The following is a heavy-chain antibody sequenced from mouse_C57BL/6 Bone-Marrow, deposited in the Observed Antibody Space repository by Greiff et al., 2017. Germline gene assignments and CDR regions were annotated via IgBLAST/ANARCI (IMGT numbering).Heavy chain of an antibody. CDR3: ARPSFYYGSSFFDY. CDR2: IYPGSGST. D-gene: IGHD1-1*01. V-gene: IGHV1-55*01. CDR1: GYTFTSYW. J-gene: IGHJ2*01. Sequence: QVQLQQPGAELVKPGASVKMSCKASGYTFTSYWITWVKQRPGQGLEWIGDIYPGSGSTNYNEKFKSKATLTVDTSSSTAYMQLSRLTSEDSAVYYCARPSFYYGSSFFDYWGQGTTLTVSS.